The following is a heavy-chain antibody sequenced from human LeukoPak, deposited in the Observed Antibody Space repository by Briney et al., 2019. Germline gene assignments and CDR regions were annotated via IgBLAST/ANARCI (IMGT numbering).Heavy chain of an antibody. D-gene: IGHD3-22*01. J-gene: IGHJ4*02. CDR3: ARTYYYDSSGYYPFDY. V-gene: IGHV3-33*01. CDR2: IWYDGSNK. CDR1: GFTFSSYG. Sequence: GGSLRLSCAASGFTFSSYGMHWVRQAPGKGLEWAAVIWYDGSNKYYADSVKGRFTISRDNSKNTLYLQMNSLRAEDTAVYYCARTYYYDSSGYYPFDYWGQGTLVTVSS.